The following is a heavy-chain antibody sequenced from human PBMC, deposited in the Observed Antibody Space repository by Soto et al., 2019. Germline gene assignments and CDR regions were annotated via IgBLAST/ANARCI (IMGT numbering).Heavy chain of an antibody. J-gene: IGHJ5*02. D-gene: IGHD2-2*02. V-gene: IGHV1-8*01. CDR3: ARPYCDSTSCYTDWFDP. Sequence: QVQLVQSGAEVKKPGASVKVSCKASGYSFSTYDINWVRQAAGQGLEWMGWVNPKSGNTDYAQRFRGIVTMTSNTSISTAYTELSALTPEDTAVYYCARPYCDSTSCYTDWFDPWGQGTLVTVSS. CDR2: VNPKSGNT. CDR1: GYSFSTYD.